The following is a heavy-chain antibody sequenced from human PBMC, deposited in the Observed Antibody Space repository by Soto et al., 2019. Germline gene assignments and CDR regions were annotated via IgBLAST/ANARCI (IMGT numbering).Heavy chain of an antibody. V-gene: IGHV3-48*02. CDR3: AGAFSQWLVRPIGY. CDR2: ISSSSSTI. Sequence: VRLVESGGGLVQPGGSLRLSCAASGFTFSSYSMNWVRQAPGKGLEWVSYISSSSSTIYYADSVKGRFTISRDNGKNSRYLQMNSLRDEDTAVYYCAGAFSQWLVRPIGYWGQGTLVTVSS. CDR1: GFTFSSYS. J-gene: IGHJ4*02. D-gene: IGHD6-19*01.